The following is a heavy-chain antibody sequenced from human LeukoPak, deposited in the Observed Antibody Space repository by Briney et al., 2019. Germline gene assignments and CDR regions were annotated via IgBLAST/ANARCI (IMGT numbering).Heavy chain of an antibody. CDR3: VRGSTLRHYQY. J-gene: IGHJ4*02. Sequence: SEALSLTCTVSGGSISSSTYYWGWIRRPPGKGLEWIGSIYYSGSTYYNPSLKSRVTVSVDTSKNQFSLKLSSVTAADTAVYYCVRGSTLRHYQYWGQGTLVTVSS. V-gene: IGHV4-39*01. CDR1: GGSISSSTYY. CDR2: IYYSGST. D-gene: IGHD3-16*01.